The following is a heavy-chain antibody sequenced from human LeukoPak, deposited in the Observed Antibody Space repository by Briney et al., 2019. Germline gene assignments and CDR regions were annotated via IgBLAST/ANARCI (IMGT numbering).Heavy chain of an antibody. J-gene: IGHJ4*02. CDR2: ISAYNGNT. Sequence: GASVKVSCKASGYTFTSYGISWVRRAPGQGLEWMGWISAYNGNTNYAQKLQGRVTMTTDTSTSTAYMELRSLRSDDTAVYYCARDCYDILTGYYCHEHWGQGTLVTVSS. CDR3: ARDCYDILTGYYCHEH. V-gene: IGHV1-18*01. CDR1: GYTFTSYG. D-gene: IGHD3-9*01.